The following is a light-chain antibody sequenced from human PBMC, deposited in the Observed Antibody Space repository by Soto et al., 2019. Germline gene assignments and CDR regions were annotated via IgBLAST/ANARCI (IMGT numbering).Light chain of an antibody. CDR1: QGVSSN. Sequence: EIVNTRAPPTLSVTPMERATLSCRASQGVSSNLAWHQQKPGQAPRLLIYGACSRASGIPDRFSGSGYATAFTLTISRLEPDDFPAYYCQQLDTPHPLPFGGGTKVDNK. J-gene: IGKJ4*01. CDR3: QQLDTPHPLP. V-gene: IGKV3-20*01. CDR2: GAC.